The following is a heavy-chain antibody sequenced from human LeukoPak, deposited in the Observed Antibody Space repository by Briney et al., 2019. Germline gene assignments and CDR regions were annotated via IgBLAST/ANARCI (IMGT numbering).Heavy chain of an antibody. CDR2: IYYSGST. Sequence: ASETLSLTCTVSGYSITSGYYWGWIRQPPGKGLEWIGSIYYSGSTYYSPSLKSRVTISVDTSENQFSLKLNSVTAADTAVYYCARSRGIVVVPAASWFDPWGQGTLVTVSS. CDR3: ARSRGIVVVPAASWFDP. CDR1: GYSITSGYY. J-gene: IGHJ5*02. D-gene: IGHD2-2*01. V-gene: IGHV4-38-2*02.